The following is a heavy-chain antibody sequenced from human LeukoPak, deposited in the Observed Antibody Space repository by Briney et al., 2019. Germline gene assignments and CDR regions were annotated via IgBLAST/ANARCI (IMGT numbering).Heavy chain of an antibody. CDR2: IIPIFGTA. CDR3: ARGRCSSTSCYLAY. J-gene: IGHJ4*02. CDR1: GGTFSSYA. V-gene: IGHV1-69*13. Sequence: GASVKVSCKASGGTFSSYAISWVRQAPGQGLEWMGGIIPIFGTANYAQKFQGRVTITADESTSTAYMELSSLRSEDTAVYYCARGRCSSTSCYLAYWGQGTLVTVSS. D-gene: IGHD2-2*01.